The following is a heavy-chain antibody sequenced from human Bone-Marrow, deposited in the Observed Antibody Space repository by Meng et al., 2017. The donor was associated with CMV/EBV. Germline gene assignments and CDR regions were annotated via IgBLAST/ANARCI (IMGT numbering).Heavy chain of an antibody. J-gene: IGHJ4*02. CDR2: MNPNSGNT. D-gene: IGHD6-19*01. CDR1: GYTFTSYD. Sequence: QGHMLQGRDEVKKPGASVKVSCKASGYTFTSYDINSVRQAAGQGLEWMGWMNPNSGNTDYAQKFQGRVTMTRNISKSTAYMDLSSLRSEDTAVYYCATGVADFEYWGQGTLVTVSS. V-gene: IGHV1-8*01. CDR3: ATGVADFEY.